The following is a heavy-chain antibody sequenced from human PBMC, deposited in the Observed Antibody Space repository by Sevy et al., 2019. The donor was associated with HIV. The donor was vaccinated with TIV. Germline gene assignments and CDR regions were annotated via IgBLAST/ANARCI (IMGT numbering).Heavy chain of an antibody. CDR3: GKGGGGHYDPDEIGYYFYYYNMDV. CDR2: ISGSGTRT. D-gene: IGHD3-22*01. CDR1: GFSFDSYG. Sequence: GGSLRLSCAVSGFSFDSYGMTWVRQAPGKGLEWVSGISGSGTRTYYADSVKGRFIISRDNSKNTLYLQMNRLRSEDTGIYYWGKGGGGHYDPDEIGYYFYYYNMDVWGKGTTVTVSS. V-gene: IGHV3-23*01. J-gene: IGHJ6*03.